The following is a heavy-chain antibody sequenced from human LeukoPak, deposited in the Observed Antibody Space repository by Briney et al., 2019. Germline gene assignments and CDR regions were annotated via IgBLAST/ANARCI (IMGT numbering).Heavy chain of an antibody. D-gene: IGHD2-2*01. CDR1: AFSFSDYW. CDR2: IREDGSER. Sequence: PGGSLRLSCATSAFSFSDYWMSWVRQAPGKGLEWVANIREDGSERYYVDSVKGRFTISRDNSKNTLYLQMNSLRAEDTAVYYCAKDTSTSSPPSFDYWGQGTLVTVSS. J-gene: IGHJ4*02. V-gene: IGHV3-7*01. CDR3: AKDTSTSSPPSFDY.